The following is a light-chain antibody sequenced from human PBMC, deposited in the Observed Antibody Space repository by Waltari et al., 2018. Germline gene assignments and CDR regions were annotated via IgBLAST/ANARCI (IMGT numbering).Light chain of an antibody. Sequence: VVMTQSPLSLAVTLGQPTSISCSSSQGLVQSDGNIFLNWFHQRPGQSPRRLIYKVSSRAGGVPDRCSGSGAGDDFILKISRVEAEDVGIYYCLQSSQWTYAFGQGTKLEIK. J-gene: IGKJ2*01. CDR1: QGLVQSDGNIF. CDR2: KVS. V-gene: IGKV2-30*02. CDR3: LQSSQWTYA.